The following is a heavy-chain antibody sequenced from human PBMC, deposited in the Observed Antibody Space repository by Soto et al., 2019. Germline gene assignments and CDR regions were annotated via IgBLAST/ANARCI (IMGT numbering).Heavy chain of an antibody. D-gene: IGHD2-15*01. J-gene: IGHJ4*02. V-gene: IGHV1-3*01. Sequence: ASVKVSCKASGYTFTSYAMQWVRQAPGQRLEWMGWINAGNGHTKYSQNFQGRVTITRDTSASTAYMELSSLRSEDTAVYYCARGPGGPDGPGDYWGQGTLVHRLL. CDR2: INAGNGHT. CDR3: ARGPGGPDGPGDY. CDR1: GYTFTSYA.